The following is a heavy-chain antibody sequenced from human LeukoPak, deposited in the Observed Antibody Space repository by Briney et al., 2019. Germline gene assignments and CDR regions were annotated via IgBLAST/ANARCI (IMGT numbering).Heavy chain of an antibody. J-gene: IGHJ4*02. D-gene: IGHD6-13*01. Sequence: GESLKISCKGSGYTFTTYWIGCVRQMPGKGLEWMGIIYPTDSDARYSPSFQGQVTISVDKSISTVYLQWNSLKASDSAMYYCGASPSATGTERYYWGQGTLVTVSS. V-gene: IGHV5-51*01. CDR1: GYTFTTYW. CDR2: IYPTDSDA. CDR3: GASPSATGTERYY.